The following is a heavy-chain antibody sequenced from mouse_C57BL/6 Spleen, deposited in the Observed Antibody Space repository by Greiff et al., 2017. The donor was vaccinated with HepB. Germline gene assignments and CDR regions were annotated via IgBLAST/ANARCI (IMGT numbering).Heavy chain of an antibody. CDR1: GYTFTSYW. CDR3: ARSGDGYYVWFAY. CDR2: IDPSDSET. D-gene: IGHD2-3*01. J-gene: IGHJ3*01. V-gene: IGHV1-52*01. Sequence: QVQLKQPGAELVRPGSSVKLSCKASGYTFTSYWMHWVKQRPIQGLEWIGNIDPSDSETHYNQKFKDKATLTVDKSSSTAYMQLSSLTSEDSAVYYCARSGDGYYVWFAYWGQGTLVTVSA.